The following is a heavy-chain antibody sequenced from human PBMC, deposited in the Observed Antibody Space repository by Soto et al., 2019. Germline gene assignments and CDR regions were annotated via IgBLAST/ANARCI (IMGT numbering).Heavy chain of an antibody. V-gene: IGHV4-34*01. CDR1: GGSFSGYY. Sequence: SETLSLTCAVYGGSFSGYYWSWIRQPPGKGLEWIGEINHSGSTNYNPSLKSRVTISVDTSKNQFSLKLSSVTAADTAVYYCARSHPVQNYYGSGSYFPYYYYYYMDVWGKGTTVTVSS. D-gene: IGHD3-10*01. CDR2: INHSGST. J-gene: IGHJ6*03. CDR3: ARSHPVQNYYGSGSYFPYYYYYYMDV.